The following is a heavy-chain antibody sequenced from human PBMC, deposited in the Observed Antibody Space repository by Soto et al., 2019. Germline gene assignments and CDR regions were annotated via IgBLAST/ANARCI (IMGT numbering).Heavy chain of an antibody. CDR1: GYPFSNYA. Sequence: QVQLVQSGAEEKKPGASVKVSCQASGYPFSNYAMHWVRQAPGQGLEWMGWINAGNGNSKYSQKFKGRVTITRDTSANTAYMELDSLRSEDTAVYYCATSTYCSSSTCYQGYGMDVWGQGTTVTVSS. V-gene: IGHV1-3*05. CDR3: ATSTYCSSSTCYQGYGMDV. CDR2: INAGNGNS. J-gene: IGHJ6*02. D-gene: IGHD2-2*01.